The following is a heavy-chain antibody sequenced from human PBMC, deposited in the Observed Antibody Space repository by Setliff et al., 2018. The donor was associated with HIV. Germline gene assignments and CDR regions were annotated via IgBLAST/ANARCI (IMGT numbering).Heavy chain of an antibody. CDR1: AFSFNNYY. J-gene: IGHJ4*02. CDR2: TNSDGTEK. Sequence: LRLSCIASAFSFNNYYMTWVRQAPGKGLEWVANTNSDGTEKNYADSVRGRFTISRDNSKNSVYLQMNGLRVEDTAVYYCARLRINDYWGQGTPVTVSS. V-gene: IGHV3-7*01. CDR3: ARLRINDY.